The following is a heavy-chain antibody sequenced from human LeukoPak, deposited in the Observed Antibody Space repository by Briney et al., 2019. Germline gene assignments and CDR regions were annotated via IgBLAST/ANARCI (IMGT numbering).Heavy chain of an antibody. J-gene: IGHJ4*02. CDR3: ARSPMNRYYYDSSGYYPKYYFDY. Sequence: GGSLRLSCAASGFTFNNYGMHWVRQAPGKGLEWVAVIWYDGSNKYYADSVKGRFTVSRDNSKNTVYLQMNSLRAEDTAVYYCARSPMNRYYYDSSGYYPKYYFDYWGQGTLVTVSS. CDR1: GFTFNNYG. V-gene: IGHV3-33*01. CDR2: IWYDGSNK. D-gene: IGHD3-22*01.